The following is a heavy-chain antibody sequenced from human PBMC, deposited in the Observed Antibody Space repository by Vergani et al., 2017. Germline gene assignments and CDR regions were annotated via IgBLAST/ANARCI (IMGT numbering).Heavy chain of an antibody. J-gene: IGHJ6*03. CDR2: IHYSEST. D-gene: IGHD6-13*01. CDR1: FDSIRNLY. Sequence: QVQLQESGPGLVKSSETLSLTCSVSFDSIRNLYCNWILQPPGKGREWIGSIHYSESTNYNPSLKTRVHISVDTSNNQFSLTLTSVTAAATAVYYCARGKVAAAGRYYYYYMDGWGEGTTLTVSS. V-gene: IGHV4-59*11. CDR3: ARGKVAAAGRYYYYYMDG.